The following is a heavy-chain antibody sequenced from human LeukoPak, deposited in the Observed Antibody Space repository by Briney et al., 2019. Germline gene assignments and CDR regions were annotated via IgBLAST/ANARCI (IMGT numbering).Heavy chain of an antibody. Sequence: SETLSLTCTVSGDSISSASSYWAWVRQPPGKGLEWIGTVYYTGRTYNNPSLKSRISISIDTSSNQFSLKVASVSAADTAAYYCASTHAGRYYTTFDSWGQGTLVTVSS. D-gene: IGHD1-26*01. CDR2: VYYTGRT. CDR3: ASTHAGRYYTTFDS. CDR1: GDSISSASSY. J-gene: IGHJ4*02. V-gene: IGHV4-39*01.